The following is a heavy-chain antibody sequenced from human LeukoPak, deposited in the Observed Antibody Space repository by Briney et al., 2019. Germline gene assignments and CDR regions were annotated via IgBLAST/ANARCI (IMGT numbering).Heavy chain of an antibody. CDR1: GFTYSRYV. V-gene: IGHV3-23*01. CDR3: AKDPGVVPAANFDD. J-gene: IGHJ4*02. CDR2: INCRGGSK. D-gene: IGHD2-2*01. Sequence: PGGSLRLSCAASGFTYSRYVMSWVRPAPAKGLEWVSPINCRGGSKYYADSLWGRLTLSRDNSKNTLYLQMNSVRAEDTDVYYCAKDPGVVPAANFDDWGQGTLVTVSS.